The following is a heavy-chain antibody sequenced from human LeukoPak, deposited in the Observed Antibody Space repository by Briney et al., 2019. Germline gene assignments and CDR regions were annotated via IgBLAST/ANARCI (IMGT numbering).Heavy chain of an antibody. D-gene: IGHD2-21*02. V-gene: IGHV3-7*01. CDR3: ARGRGTFGAYCGGDCYFGY. CDR2: IKQDGSEK. Sequence: GSLRLSCAASGFTFSSYWMSWVRQAPGKGLEWVANIKQDGSEKYYVDSVKGRFTISRDNAENSLSLQMNSLRAEDTAVYYCARGRGTFGAYCGGDCYFGYWGQGTLVTVSS. J-gene: IGHJ4*02. CDR1: GFTFSSYW.